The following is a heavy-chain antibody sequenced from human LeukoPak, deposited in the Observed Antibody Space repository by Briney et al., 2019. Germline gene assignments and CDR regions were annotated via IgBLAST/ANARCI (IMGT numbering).Heavy chain of an antibody. J-gene: IGHJ5*02. CDR3: ARGIVVVPAAMFRRFDP. CDR1: GGSFSGYY. CDR2: INHSGST. D-gene: IGHD2-2*01. Sequence: PSETLSLTCAVYGGSFSGYYWSWIRQPPGKGLEWIGEINHSGSTNYNPSLKSRVTISVDTFKNQFSLKLSSVTAADTAVYYCARGIVVVPAAMFRRFDPWGQGTLVTVSS. V-gene: IGHV4-34*01.